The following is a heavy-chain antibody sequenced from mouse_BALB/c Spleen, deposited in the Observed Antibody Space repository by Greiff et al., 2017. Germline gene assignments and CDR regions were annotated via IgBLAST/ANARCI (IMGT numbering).Heavy chain of an antibody. CDR3: ARNSYYYAMDY. CDR1: GFDFSRYW. CDR2: INPDSSTI. D-gene: IGHD2-12*01. Sequence: EVMLVESGGGLVQPGGSLKISCAASGFDFSRYWMSWVRQAPGKGLEWIGEINPDSSTINYTPSLKDKFIISRDNAKNTLYLQMSKVRSEDTALYYCARNSYYYAMDYWGQGTSVTVSS. J-gene: IGHJ4*01. V-gene: IGHV4-1*02.